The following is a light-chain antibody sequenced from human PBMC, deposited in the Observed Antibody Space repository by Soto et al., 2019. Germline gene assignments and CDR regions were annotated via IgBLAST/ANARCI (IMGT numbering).Light chain of an antibody. CDR1: SSDVGGYNY. CDR2: EVS. Sequence: QSALTQPASVSGSPGQSITISCTGTSSDVGGYNYVSWYQQHPGKAPKLMIYEVSNRPSGVSNRFSGSKSGNTASLTISGLQAEDEADYYCSSYTSSSTLFGFGTGTQVTVL. J-gene: IGLJ1*01. CDR3: SSYTSSSTLFG. V-gene: IGLV2-14*01.